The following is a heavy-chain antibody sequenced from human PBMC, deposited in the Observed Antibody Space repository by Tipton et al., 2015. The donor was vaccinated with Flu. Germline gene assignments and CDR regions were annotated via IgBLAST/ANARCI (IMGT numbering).Heavy chain of an antibody. CDR2: IYYSGST. V-gene: IGHV4-31*03. CDR1: GGSISSGGYY. D-gene: IGHD6-6*01. CDR3: ASYSSSYFDY. J-gene: IGHJ4*02. Sequence: LRLSCTVSGGSISSGGYYWSWIRQHPGKGLEWIGYIYYSGSTHYNPSLKSRVTISVDTSKNQFSLKLSSVTAADTVVYYCASYSSSYFDYWGQGTLVTVSS.